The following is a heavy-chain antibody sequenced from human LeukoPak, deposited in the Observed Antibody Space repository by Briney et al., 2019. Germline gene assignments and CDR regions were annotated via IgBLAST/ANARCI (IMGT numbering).Heavy chain of an antibody. J-gene: IGHJ4*02. CDR3: ARVSYYDSSAPNIIDY. CDR2: IYYSGST. D-gene: IGHD3-22*01. V-gene: IGHV4-31*03. Sequence: SETLSLTCTVSGGSISSGGYYWSWIRQHPGKGLEWIGYIYYSGSTYYNPSLKSRVTISVDTSKNQFSLKLSSVTAADTAVYYCARVSYYDSSAPNIIDYWGQGTLVTVSS. CDR1: GGSISSGGYY.